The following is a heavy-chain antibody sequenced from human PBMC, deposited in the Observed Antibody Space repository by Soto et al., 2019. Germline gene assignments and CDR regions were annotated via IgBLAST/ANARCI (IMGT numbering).Heavy chain of an antibody. V-gene: IGHV4-34*01. Sequence: SETLSLTCAVYGGSFSGYYWSWIRQPPGKGLEWIGEINHSGSTNYNPSLKSRVTISVDTSKNQFSLKLSSVTAADTAVYYCASPRIGRIDFDYWGQGTLATVYS. CDR3: ASPRIGRIDFDY. J-gene: IGHJ4*02. D-gene: IGHD1-26*01. CDR2: INHSGST. CDR1: GGSFSGYY.